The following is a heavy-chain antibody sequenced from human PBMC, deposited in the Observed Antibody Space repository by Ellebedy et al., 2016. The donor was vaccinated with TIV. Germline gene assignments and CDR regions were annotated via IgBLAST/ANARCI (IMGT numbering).Heavy chain of an antibody. CDR2: INQDGSVK. D-gene: IGHD3-3*01. CDR1: GFPFSSSW. J-gene: IGHJ4*02. V-gene: IGHV3-7*01. Sequence: GESLKISCGASGFPFSSSWMSWVRQAPGKGLEWVANINQDGSVKNYVDSVKGRFTISRDNAKNSLFLQMNSLRAEDTAIYYCACPAVGFWSGYNEHWGQGTLVTVSS. CDR3: ACPAVGFWSGYNEH.